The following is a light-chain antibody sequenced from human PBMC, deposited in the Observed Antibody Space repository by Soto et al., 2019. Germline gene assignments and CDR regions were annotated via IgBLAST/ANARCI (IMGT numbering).Light chain of an antibody. J-gene: IGKJ2*01. CDR2: AAS. CDR1: QSINIY. Sequence: DIQVTQSPSSLSASVGGRVTLTCRASQSINIYLNWYQQKPGRAPKLLISAASNLHSGVPSRFSGTGSGTDFTLTISSMQPEDFATYYCQQSYSLPYTFGQGTKVEIK. V-gene: IGKV1-39*01. CDR3: QQSYSLPYT.